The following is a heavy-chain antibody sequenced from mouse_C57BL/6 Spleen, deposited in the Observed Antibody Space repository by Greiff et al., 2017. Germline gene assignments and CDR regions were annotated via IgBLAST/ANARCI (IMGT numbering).Heavy chain of an antibody. CDR2: IYPRSGNT. D-gene: IGHD2-4*01. Sequence: VKLMESGAELARPGASVKLSCKASGYTFTSYGISWVKQRTGQGLEWIGEIYPRSGNTYYNEKFKGKATLTADKSSSTAYMELRSLTSEDSAVYFCARDYDEAWFAYWGQGTLVTVSA. V-gene: IGHV1-81*01. CDR1: GYTFTSYG. J-gene: IGHJ3*01. CDR3: ARDYDEAWFAY.